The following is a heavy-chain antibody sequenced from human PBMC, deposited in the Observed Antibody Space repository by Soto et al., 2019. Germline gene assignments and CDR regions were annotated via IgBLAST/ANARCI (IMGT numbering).Heavy chain of an antibody. CDR3: ARDHKGGYYYYGMDV. CDR2: INHSGST. CDR1: GGSFSGYY. J-gene: IGHJ6*02. Sequence: PSETLSLTCAVYGGSFSGYYWSWIRQPPGKGLEWIGEINHSGSTNYNPSLKSRVTISVDTSKNQFSLKLSSVTAADTAVYYCARDHKGGYYYYGMDVWGQGTTVTSP. V-gene: IGHV4-34*01.